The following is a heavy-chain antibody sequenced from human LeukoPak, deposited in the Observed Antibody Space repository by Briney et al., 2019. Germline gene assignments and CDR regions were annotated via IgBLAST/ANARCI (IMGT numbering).Heavy chain of an antibody. J-gene: IGHJ4*02. D-gene: IGHD6-13*01. CDR3: ARDMRGTIAAAGDFEY. Sequence: PGGSLRLSCAASGFTFSSHAMHWVRQAPGKGLEWVAIISYDGSNKYYADSVKGRFTISRDNSKDTLYLQMNSLRAEDTALYNCARDMRGTIAAAGDFEYWGQGTLVTVSS. CDR1: GFTFSSHA. V-gene: IGHV3-30-3*01. CDR2: ISYDGSNK.